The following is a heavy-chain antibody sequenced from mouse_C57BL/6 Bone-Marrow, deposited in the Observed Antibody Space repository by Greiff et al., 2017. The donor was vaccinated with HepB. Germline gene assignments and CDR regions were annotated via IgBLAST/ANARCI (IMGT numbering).Heavy chain of an antibody. D-gene: IGHD2-1*01. J-gene: IGHJ3*01. CDR2: ISSGGSYT. CDR3: ARDPSYGRFAY. V-gene: IGHV5-6*01. CDR1: GFTFSSYG. Sequence: EVKLMESGGDLVKPGGSLKLSCAASGFTFSSYGMSWVRQTPDKRLEWVATISSGGSYTYYPDSVKGRFTISRDNAKNTLYLQMSSLKSEDTAMYYWARDPSYGRFAYWGQGTLVTVSA.